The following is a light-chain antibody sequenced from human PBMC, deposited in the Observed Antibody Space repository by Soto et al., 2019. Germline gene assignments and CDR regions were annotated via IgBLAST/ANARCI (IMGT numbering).Light chain of an antibody. CDR3: QQYKKWPPYT. J-gene: IGKJ2*01. V-gene: IGKV3-15*01. CDR1: QSVSSN. Sequence: EIVMTQSPATLSVSPGEIATLSCRASQSVSSNLAWYQQKPGQAPRLLIYDTSTRATGIPARFSGSGSGTDLTLIIGSLQSEDFAVYYCQQYKKWPPYTLGQGTKLEIK. CDR2: DTS.